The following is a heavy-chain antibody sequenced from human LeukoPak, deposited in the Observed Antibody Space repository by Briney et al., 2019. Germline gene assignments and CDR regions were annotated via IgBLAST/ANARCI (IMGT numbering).Heavy chain of an antibody. J-gene: IGHJ3*02. CDR3: AREIGPHYYDSTPDAFDI. CDR2: ISSSRSNL. D-gene: IGHD3-22*01. V-gene: IGHV3-21*01. CDR1: GFSFSSHS. Sequence: GGTLRLSCAASGFSFSSHSMKWVRQAPGEGLEWVSSISSSRSNLYYADSVKSRFTISRDNAKNSLYLQMNSLRAEDTAVYYSAREIGPHYYDSTPDAFDIWGQGTMVTVSS.